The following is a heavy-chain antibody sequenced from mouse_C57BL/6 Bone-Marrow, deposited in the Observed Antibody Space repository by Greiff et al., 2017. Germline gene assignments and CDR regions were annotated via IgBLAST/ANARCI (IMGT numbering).Heavy chain of an antibody. D-gene: IGHD4-1*01. V-gene: IGHV1-61*01. Sequence: QVQLQQPGAELVRPGSSVKLSCKASGYTFTSYWMDWVKQRPGQGLEWIGNIYPSDSETHYNQKFKDKATLTVDKSSSPAYMQLSSLTSEDSAVYYCGTGVYYFDYWGQGTTLTVSS. CDR1: GYTFTSYW. CDR3: GTGVYYFDY. J-gene: IGHJ2*01. CDR2: IYPSDSET.